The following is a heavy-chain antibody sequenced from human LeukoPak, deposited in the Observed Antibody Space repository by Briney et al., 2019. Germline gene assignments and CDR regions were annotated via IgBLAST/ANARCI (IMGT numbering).Heavy chain of an antibody. CDR3: AKMTTIENDFDY. D-gene: IGHD5-24*01. CDR1: GFTFSSYA. CDR2: ISGSGGST. Sequence: PGGSLRLSCAASGFTFSSYAMSWVRQAPGKGLEWVSAISGSGGSTYYADSVKGRFTISRDNSKNTLYLQMNSMRAEDTAVYYCAKMTTIENDFDYWGQGTLVTVSS. V-gene: IGHV3-23*01. J-gene: IGHJ4*02.